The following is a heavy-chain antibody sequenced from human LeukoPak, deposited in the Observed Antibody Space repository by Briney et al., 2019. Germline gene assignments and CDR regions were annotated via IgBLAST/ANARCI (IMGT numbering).Heavy chain of an antibody. Sequence: GGSLRLSCAASGFTFSSYWMSWVRQAPGKGLEWVADIKQDGSEKYYVDAVKGRLTISRDNSKNTQYLQMNSLRAEDTAVYYCAKDTTGTTCYWGQGTLVTVSS. V-gene: IGHV3-7*03. CDR3: AKDTTGTTCY. CDR1: GFTFSSYW. D-gene: IGHD1-1*01. CDR2: IKQDGSEK. J-gene: IGHJ4*02.